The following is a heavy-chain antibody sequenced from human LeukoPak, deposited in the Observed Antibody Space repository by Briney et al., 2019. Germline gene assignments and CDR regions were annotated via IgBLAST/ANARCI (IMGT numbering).Heavy chain of an antibody. V-gene: IGHV4-34*01. CDR1: GGSFSGYY. D-gene: IGHD2-2*01. CDR3: ARSEAADCTSTSCHFDY. CDR2: IYHSGST. J-gene: IGHJ4*02. Sequence: SETLSLTCGVYGGSFSGYYWSWIRQPPGKGLEWIGYIYHSGSTYYNPSLKSRVTISVDRSKNQFSLNLTSVTAADTAVYYCARSEAADCTSTSCHFDYWGQGTLVTVSS.